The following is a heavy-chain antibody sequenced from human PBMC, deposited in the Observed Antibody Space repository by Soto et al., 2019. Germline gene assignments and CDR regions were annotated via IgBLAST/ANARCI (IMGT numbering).Heavy chain of an antibody. CDR3: ARKGYCRSTSCYGANLDY. CDR1: GGSFSGYY. D-gene: IGHD2-2*01. V-gene: IGHV4-34*01. J-gene: IGHJ4*02. CDR2: INHSGST. Sequence: QVQLQQWGAGLLKPSETLSLTCAVYGGSFSGYYWSWIRQPPGKGLEWSGEINHSGSTNYNPSLKSRVTISVDTSKNQFSLKLSSVTAADTAVYYCARKGYCRSTSCYGANLDYWGQGTLVTVSS.